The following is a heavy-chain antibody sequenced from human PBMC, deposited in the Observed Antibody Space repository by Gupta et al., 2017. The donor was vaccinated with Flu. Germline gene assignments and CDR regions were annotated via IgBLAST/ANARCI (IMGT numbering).Heavy chain of an antibody. CDR2: IKQDGSEK. D-gene: IGHD3-3*01. J-gene: IGHJ4*02. CDR3: ARDSLEWFSLFDY. Sequence: RQAPGKGLEWVANIKQDGSEKYYVDSVKGRFTISRDNAKNSLYLQMNSLRAEDTAVYYCARDSLEWFSLFDYWGQGTLVTVSS. V-gene: IGHV3-7*01.